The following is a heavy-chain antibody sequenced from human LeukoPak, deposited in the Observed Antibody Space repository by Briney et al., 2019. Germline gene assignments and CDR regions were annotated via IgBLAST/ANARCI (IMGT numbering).Heavy chain of an antibody. CDR2: FDPEDGET. D-gene: IGHD2/OR15-2a*01. V-gene: IGHV1-24*01. Sequence: ASVKVSCKVSGYTLTELSMHWVRQAPGKGLEWMGGFDPEDGETIYAQKFQGRVTMTEDTSTDTAYMELSSLRSEDTAVYYCATQNNQSKYRNYYYYYMDVWGKGTTVTISS. CDR3: ATQNNQSKYRNYYYYYMDV. J-gene: IGHJ6*03. CDR1: GYTLTELS.